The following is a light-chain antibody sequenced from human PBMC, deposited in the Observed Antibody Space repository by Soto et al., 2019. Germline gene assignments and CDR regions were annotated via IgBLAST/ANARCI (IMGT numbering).Light chain of an antibody. CDR3: EQFNTYPS. V-gene: IGKV1-9*01. J-gene: IGKJ4*01. CDR1: QGIGSY. CDR2: GAS. Sequence: DFPLTQSPSFLSASVGDIVTITCRASQGIGSYLGWYQQAPGKAPKLLIYGASTFQSGVPSRFSGSGSWTEFTLTISSLQPEDFVTYYCEQFNTYPSLGGGTKVEI.